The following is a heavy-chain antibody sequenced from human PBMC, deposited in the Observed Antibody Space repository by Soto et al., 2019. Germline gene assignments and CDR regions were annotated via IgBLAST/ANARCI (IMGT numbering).Heavy chain of an antibody. CDR3: VREGRSSTSCNTGCAFDI. Sequence: QVQLVEPGGGLVRPGGSLRLSCAASGFTSWDYHMSWIRQAPGKGLEWVSYISRSDSPIYYADSVKGRFTISRDNAENSLYLQMNSLRAEDTAVYYCVREGRSSTSCNTGCAFDIWGQGTMVTVSS. V-gene: IGHV3-11*01. D-gene: IGHD2-2*02. CDR1: GFTSWDYH. CDR2: ISRSDSPI. J-gene: IGHJ3*02.